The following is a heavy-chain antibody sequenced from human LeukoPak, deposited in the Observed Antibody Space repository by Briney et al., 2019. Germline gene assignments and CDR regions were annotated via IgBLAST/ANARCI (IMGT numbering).Heavy chain of an antibody. CDR1: GGSISSSSYY. V-gene: IGHV4-39*07. CDR3: ARGGQQVVLRNWFDP. J-gene: IGHJ5*02. CDR2: IYYSGST. D-gene: IGHD6-13*01. Sequence: SETLSLTCTVSGGSISSSSYYWGWIRQPPGKGLEWIGSIYYSGSTNYNPSLKSRVTISVDTSKNQFSLKLSSVTAADTAVYCARGGQQVVLRNWFDPWGQGTLVTVSS.